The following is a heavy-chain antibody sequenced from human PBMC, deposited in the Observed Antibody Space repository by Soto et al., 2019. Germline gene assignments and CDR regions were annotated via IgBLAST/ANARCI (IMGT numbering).Heavy chain of an antibody. D-gene: IGHD3-3*02. CDR1: GYTFIDFY. V-gene: IGHV1-46*01. CDR2: INPNGGGT. Sequence: QVQLVQSGTEVKKPRASVKVSCKASGYTFIDFYIHWVRQAPGQGLEWMGFINPNGGGTTYAQKFQGRLTMTRDTSTRTVYMELISLRSEDTAIYFCARDKPFSADYWGQGTLVT. CDR3: ARDKPFSADY. J-gene: IGHJ4*02.